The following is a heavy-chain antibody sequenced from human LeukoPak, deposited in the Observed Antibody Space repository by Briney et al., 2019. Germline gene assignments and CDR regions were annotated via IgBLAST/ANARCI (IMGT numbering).Heavy chain of an antibody. CDR2: VASDGKDK. CDR1: EFTFSNYG. Sequence: PGGSLRLSCAATEFTFSNYGMHWVRQAPGKGLEWVAVVASDGKDKRYADSVKGRFTISRDNSKNTLYLQMSSLRAEDTALYYCAKDLSRGTATYYFDYWGQGTLVTVSS. D-gene: IGHD2-21*02. V-gene: IGHV3-30*18. J-gene: IGHJ4*02. CDR3: AKDLSRGTATYYFDY.